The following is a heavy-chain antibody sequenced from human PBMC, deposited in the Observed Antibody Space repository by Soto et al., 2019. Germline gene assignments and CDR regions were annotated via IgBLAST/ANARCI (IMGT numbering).Heavy chain of an antibody. Sequence: PGGSLRLSCRASGFTFEDHYMAWIRQAPGKGLEWVSYISNSSSTINYADAVKGRFTTSRDNAKNSLYLQMNSLRAEDTAVYYCASASLEWLLGYYYYMDVWGKGTTVTVSS. CDR3: ASASLEWLLGYYYYMDV. V-gene: IGHV3-11*04. CDR2: ISNSSSTI. J-gene: IGHJ6*03. CDR1: GFTFEDHY. D-gene: IGHD3-3*01.